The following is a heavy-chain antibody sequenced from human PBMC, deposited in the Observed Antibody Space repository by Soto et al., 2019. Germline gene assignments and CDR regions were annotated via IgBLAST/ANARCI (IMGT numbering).Heavy chain of an antibody. CDR2: IYYSGGT. V-gene: IGHV4-30-4*02. J-gene: IGHJ5*02. Sequence: PSGTLSLTRTLSRGCISSHDYSWGWNRQPPGKGLEWIGHIYYSGGTYYNPSLKSRVTISVDTSTNQFSLNVRSVTAADTAVYYCARDRGGTWMYKWCHPWGQGTPVTVSS. D-gene: IGHD3-10*01. CDR1: RGCISSHDYS. CDR3: ARDRGGTWMYKWCHP.